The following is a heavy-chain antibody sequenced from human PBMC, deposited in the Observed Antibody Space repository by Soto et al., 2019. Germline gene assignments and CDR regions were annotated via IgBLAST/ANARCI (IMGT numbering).Heavy chain of an antibody. J-gene: IGHJ4*02. D-gene: IGHD6-13*01. CDR3: ARAPSSSCYFDY. Sequence: GGSLRLSCAASGFTVSSNYMSWVRQAPGKGLEWVSVIYSGGSTYYADSVKGRFTISRDNSKNTLYLQMNSLRAEDTAVYYCARAPSSSCYFDYWGQGTLVTVSS. CDR2: IYSGGST. V-gene: IGHV3-66*01. CDR1: GFTVSSNY.